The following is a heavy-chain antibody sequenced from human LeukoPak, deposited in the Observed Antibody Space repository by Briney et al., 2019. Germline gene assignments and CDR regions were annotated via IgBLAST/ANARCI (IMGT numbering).Heavy chain of an antibody. Sequence: PGGSPRLSCAASGFTFYNAWMSWVRQAPGKGLEWVGRIKSKSDGGTIDYAAPVKGRFTISRDDPKDTLYLQMNSLKIEDTAVYFCTTPTTVVDYWGQGTLVTVSS. CDR1: GFTFYNAW. J-gene: IGHJ4*02. V-gene: IGHV3-15*01. D-gene: IGHD4-23*01. CDR3: TTPTTVVDY. CDR2: IKSKSDGGTI.